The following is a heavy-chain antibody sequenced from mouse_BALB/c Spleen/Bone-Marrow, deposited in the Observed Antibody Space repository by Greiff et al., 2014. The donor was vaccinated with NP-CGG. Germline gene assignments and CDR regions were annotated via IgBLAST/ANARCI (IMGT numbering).Heavy chain of an antibody. Sequence: EVQLQQSGAELVKPGASAKLSCTASGFNIKDTYMHWVKQRPEQGLEWIGRIDPANGNTKYDPKFQGKATITADTSSNTAYLQLSSLTSEDTAVYYCARWGGNCGGFAYWGQGTLVTVSA. D-gene: IGHD2-1*01. CDR2: IDPANGNT. J-gene: IGHJ3*01. CDR3: ARWGGNCGGFAY. CDR1: GFNIKDTY. V-gene: IGHV14-3*02.